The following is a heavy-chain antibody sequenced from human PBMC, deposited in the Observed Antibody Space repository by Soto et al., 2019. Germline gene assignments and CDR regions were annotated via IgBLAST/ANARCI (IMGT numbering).Heavy chain of an antibody. J-gene: IGHJ5*02. Sequence: GPSRGEPPQTPTLARTLSGFSPSTRGGGVGWIRQPPGKALEGRALIYWNDDKRYSPSLKSRLTITKDTSKNQVVLTMTNMDPVDTATYYCAHRRVEPSSIAAAGRENNWFDPWGQGTLVTVSS. CDR3: AHRRVEPSSIAAAGRENNWFDP. CDR2: IYWNDDK. V-gene: IGHV2-5*01. CDR1: GFSPSTRGGG. D-gene: IGHD6-13*01.